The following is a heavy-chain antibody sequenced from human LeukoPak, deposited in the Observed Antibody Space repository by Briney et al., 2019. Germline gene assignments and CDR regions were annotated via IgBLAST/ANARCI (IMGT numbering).Heavy chain of an antibody. V-gene: IGHV4-31*03. J-gene: IGHJ5*01. CDR2: VRSSGTT. Sequence: QTLSLTRTLSPGSPSRVGYYSSWSRHYPGKGLEWIGYVRSSGTTYYNPSLKGRLAMSVDTSQNQFSLKLNSVTAADTAIYYCARQIPNGPLDSWGEGTLVSVSS. CDR1: PGSPSRVGYY. CDR3: ARQIPNGPLDS.